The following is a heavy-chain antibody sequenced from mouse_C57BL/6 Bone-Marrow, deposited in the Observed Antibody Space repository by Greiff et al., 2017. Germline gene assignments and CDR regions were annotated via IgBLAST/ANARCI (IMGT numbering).Heavy chain of an antibody. CDR2: IHPSDSDT. CDR1: GYTFTSYW. D-gene: IGHD1-1*01. V-gene: IGHV1-74*01. Sequence: VQLQQPGAELVKPGASVKVSCKASGYTFTSYWMHWVKQRPGQGLEWIGRIHPSDSDTNYNQKFKGKATLTVDKSSSTAYIQLSSLTSEDSAVYYCAIPPQFITTVVATDFDVWGTGTTVTVSS. J-gene: IGHJ1*03. CDR3: AIPPQFITTVVATDFDV.